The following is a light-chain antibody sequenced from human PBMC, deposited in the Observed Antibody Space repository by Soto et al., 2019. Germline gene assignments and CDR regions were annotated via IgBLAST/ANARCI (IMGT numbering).Light chain of an antibody. V-gene: IGLV2-14*01. Sequence: QSVVTPPAPLSGSPWQSITISCTGTSSDVGGYNYVSWYQQHPGKAPKLMIYDVSNRPSGVSNRFSGSKSGNTASLTISGLQAEDEADYYCSSYTSSSTRVFGTGTKVTVL. CDR2: DVS. J-gene: IGLJ1*01. CDR3: SSYTSSSTRV. CDR1: SSDVGGYNY.